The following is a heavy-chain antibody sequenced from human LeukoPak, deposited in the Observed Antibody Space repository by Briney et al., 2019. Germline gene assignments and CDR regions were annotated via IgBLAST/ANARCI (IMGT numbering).Heavy chain of an antibody. CDR1: GYTFTSYY. Sequence: GASVKVSCKASGYTFTSYYMHWVRQAPGQGLEWMGIINPSGGSTSYAQKFQGRVTMTRDTSKNQFSLKLSSVTAADTAVYYCARGATIGLTGYSSGWSRGVTWFDPWGQGTLVTVSS. D-gene: IGHD6-19*01. V-gene: IGHV1-46*01. CDR3: ARGATIGLTGYSSGWSRGVTWFDP. J-gene: IGHJ5*02. CDR2: INPSGGST.